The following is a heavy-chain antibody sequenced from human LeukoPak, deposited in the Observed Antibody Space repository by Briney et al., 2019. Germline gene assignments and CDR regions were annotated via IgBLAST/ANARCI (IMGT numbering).Heavy chain of an antibody. V-gene: IGHV3-74*01. D-gene: IGHD3-22*01. J-gene: IGHJ4*02. CDR2: INSDGSSA. Sequence: GGSLRLSCAASGFTFSSYWMHWVRQAPGKGLVWVSRINSDGSSASYADSVKGRFTIFRDNSQNTLYLQMNSLRAEDTAVYYCATHYYDSSGYLSPDYWGQGTLVTVSS. CDR3: ATHYYDSSGYLSPDY. CDR1: GFTFSSYW.